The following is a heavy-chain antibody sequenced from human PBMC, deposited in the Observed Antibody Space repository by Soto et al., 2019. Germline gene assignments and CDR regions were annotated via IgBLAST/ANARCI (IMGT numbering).Heavy chain of an antibody. CDR3: VHTRKWLRLDN. D-gene: IGHD5-12*01. CDR1: GFSLKTSGIG. CDR2: IYWDDSE. Sequence: QITLKASGPTLVKPTQTLTLTCTFSGFSLKTSGIGVGWIHPPPGKHLEWLALIYWDDSERYSPCLKSRRTISKYTCKRQVVLTMTTVDLVDTDTYVSVHTRKWLRLDNWGQGTLVTVS. V-gene: IGHV2-5*02. J-gene: IGHJ4*02.